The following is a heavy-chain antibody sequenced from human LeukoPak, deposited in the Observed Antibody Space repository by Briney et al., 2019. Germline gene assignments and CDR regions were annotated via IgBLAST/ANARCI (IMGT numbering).Heavy chain of an antibody. J-gene: IGHJ5*02. CDR3: ARAEVVVIKGRGYNWFDP. Sequence: SETLSLTCAVYGGSFSGYYWSWIRQPPGKGLEWIGEINHSGSTNYNPSLKSRVTISVDTSKNQFSLKLSSVTAADTAVYYCARAEVVVIKGRGYNWFDPWGQGTLVTVSS. CDR2: INHSGST. CDR1: GGSFSGYY. D-gene: IGHD3-22*01. V-gene: IGHV4-34*01.